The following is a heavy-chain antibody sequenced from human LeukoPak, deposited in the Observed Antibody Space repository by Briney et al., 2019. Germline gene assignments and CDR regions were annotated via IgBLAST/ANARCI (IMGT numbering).Heavy chain of an antibody. Sequence: GGSLRLSCAASGFSVSSNYMSWVRQAPGKGLEWVSSISSSSSYIYYADSVKGRFTISRDNAKNSLYLQMNSLRAEDTAVYYCARARTRNADYYDSSGYSSDYWGQGTLVTVSS. V-gene: IGHV3-21*01. CDR2: ISSSSSYI. CDR1: GFSVSSNY. J-gene: IGHJ4*02. D-gene: IGHD3-22*01. CDR3: ARARTRNADYYDSSGYSSDY.